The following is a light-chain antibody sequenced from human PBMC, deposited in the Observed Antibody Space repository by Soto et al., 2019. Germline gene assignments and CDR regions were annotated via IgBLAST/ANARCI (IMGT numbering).Light chain of an antibody. V-gene: IGLV2-14*01. CDR1: SSDVGAYNS. Sequence: QSALTQPLSASGSPGQSVTISCTGTSSDVGAYNSVSWYQQHPGKAPKLMIYEVTNRPPGVSNRFSGSKSGNTASLTISGLQTEDEADYYCSSYTSSSTWVFGGGTKLTVL. J-gene: IGLJ3*02. CDR2: EVT. CDR3: SSYTSSSTWV.